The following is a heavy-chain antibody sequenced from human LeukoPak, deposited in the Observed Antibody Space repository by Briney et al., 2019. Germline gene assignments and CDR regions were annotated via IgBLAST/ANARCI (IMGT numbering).Heavy chain of an antibody. Sequence: ASVKVSCKASGYTFTEYAMNWVRQVPGQGLEWMGWINTNTGNPMYAQGFAGRFVFSLDTSVTTAYLQINSLKAEDTAVYYCARAAYCSGGTCYNWFDPWGRGTLVTVSS. D-gene: IGHD2-15*01. CDR1: GYTFTEYA. V-gene: IGHV7-4-1*02. CDR3: ARAAYCSGGTCYNWFDP. CDR2: INTNTGNP. J-gene: IGHJ5*02.